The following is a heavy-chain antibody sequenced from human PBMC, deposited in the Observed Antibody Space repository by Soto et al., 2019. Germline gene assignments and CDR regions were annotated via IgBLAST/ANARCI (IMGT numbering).Heavy chain of an antibody. V-gene: IGHV4-59*01. CDR2: ISYTGST. CDR3: ARVAADAYWSGYDDY. D-gene: IGHD3-3*01. J-gene: IGHJ4*02. Sequence: EQLQESGPRLVKPSETLSLTCSVSGGSISNYHWSWIRQPPGKGLEWIGYISYTGSTNYSPSLKSRVTMLLATSKKQFSLKLSSVTAADTAVYYCARVAADAYWSGYDDYWGQGTLATVSS. CDR1: GGSISNYH.